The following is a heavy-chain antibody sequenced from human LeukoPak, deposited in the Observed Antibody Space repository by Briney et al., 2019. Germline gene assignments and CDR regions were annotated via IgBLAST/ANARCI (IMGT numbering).Heavy chain of an antibody. J-gene: IGHJ5*02. CDR3: VRSKSGAYGWFDP. V-gene: IGHV4-59*01. Sequence: SETLSLTRTVSGGSISGYFWTWIRQPPGKGLEWIGYIYYTGNTNYNPSLKSRVTISIDTSKNQFSLNVNSVTAADTAVYYCVRSKSGAYGWFDPWGPGTLVTVSS. CDR1: GGSISGYF. CDR2: IYYTGNT. D-gene: IGHD2-15*01.